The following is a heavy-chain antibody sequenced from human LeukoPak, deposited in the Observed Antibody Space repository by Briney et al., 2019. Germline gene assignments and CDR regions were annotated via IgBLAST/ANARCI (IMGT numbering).Heavy chain of an antibody. J-gene: IGHJ1*01. CDR2: INYSGST. CDR3: AREMDAHPRIVV. D-gene: IGHD2-21*01. V-gene: IGHV4-31*11. CDR1: GGSISSGGYR. Sequence: PSEALSLTCAVSGGSISSGGYRWTWIRQYPGKGLEWIGYINYSGSTYYNPSLKSRVIISVDTSKNQFSLNLNSVTAADTAVYYCAREMDAHPRIVVWGQGTLVTVSS.